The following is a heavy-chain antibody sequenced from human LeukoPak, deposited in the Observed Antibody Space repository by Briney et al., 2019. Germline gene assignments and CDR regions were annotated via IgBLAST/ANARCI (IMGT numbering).Heavy chain of an antibody. CDR3: AKRGDKWELLPYYFDY. D-gene: IGHD1-26*01. CDR2: IYSGGST. J-gene: IGHJ4*02. Sequence: PGGSLRLSCAASGFTASSNYMSWVRQAPGKGLEWVSVIYSGGSTYYADSVKGRFTISRDNSKNTLYLQMNSLRAEDTAVYYCAKRGDKWELLPYYFDYWGQGTLVTVSS. CDR1: GFTASSNY. V-gene: IGHV3-53*01.